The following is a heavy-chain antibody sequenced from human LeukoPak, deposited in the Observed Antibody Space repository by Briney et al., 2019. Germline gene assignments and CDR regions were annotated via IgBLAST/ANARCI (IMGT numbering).Heavy chain of an antibody. CDR1: GFTFDDYA. J-gene: IGHJ3*02. V-gene: IGHV3-9*03. CDR3: AGGRSSSGWFDAFDI. Sequence: GRSLRLSCAASGFTFDDYAMHWVRQAPGKGLEWVSGISWNSGSIGYADSVKGRFTISRDNAKNSLYLQMNSLRAEDMALYYCAGGRSSSGWFDAFDIWGQGTMVTVSS. CDR2: ISWNSGSI. D-gene: IGHD6-19*01.